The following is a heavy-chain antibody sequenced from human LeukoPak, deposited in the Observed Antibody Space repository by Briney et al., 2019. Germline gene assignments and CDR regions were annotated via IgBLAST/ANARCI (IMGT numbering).Heavy chain of an antibody. CDR3: SKVTLRCGGRNHDAFDV. D-gene: IGHD2-15*01. V-gene: IGHV3-23*01. J-gene: IGHJ3*01. CDR2: ITGSDSRT. Sequence: GGSLRLSCAASGFTVSSYVMTWVRHAPGTGLEWVSVITGSDSRTYYADSVRGRFSISRDNSKSTVCLRMYSLRAEDTAAYFCSKVTLRCGGRNHDAFDVWGQGTMVTVSS. CDR1: GFTVSSYV.